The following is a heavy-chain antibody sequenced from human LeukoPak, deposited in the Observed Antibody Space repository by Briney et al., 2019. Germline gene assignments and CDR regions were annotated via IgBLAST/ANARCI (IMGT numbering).Heavy chain of an antibody. CDR1: GFTFSSYS. V-gene: IGHV3-21*01. J-gene: IGHJ4*02. CDR3: ARVRWAVDTAMEN. Sequence: GGSLRLSCAASGFTFSSYSMSWVRQAPGKGLEWVSSISSSSSYIYCADSVKGRFTISRDNAKNSLYLQMNSLRAEDTAVYYCARVRWAVDTAMENWGQGTLVTVSS. D-gene: IGHD5-18*01. CDR2: ISSSSSYI.